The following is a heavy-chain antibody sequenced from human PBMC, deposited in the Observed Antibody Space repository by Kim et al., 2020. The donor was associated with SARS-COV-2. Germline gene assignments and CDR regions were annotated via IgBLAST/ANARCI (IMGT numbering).Heavy chain of an antibody. CDR2: INPSGGST. V-gene: IGHV1-46*01. J-gene: IGHJ4*02. Sequence: ASVKVSCKASGYTFTSYYMHWVRQAPGQGLEWMGIINPSGGSTSYAQKFQGRVTMTRDTSTSTVSMELSSLRSEDTAVYYCARDRDSGSYYHGYFDYWGQGTLVTVSS. CDR3: ARDRDSGSYYHGYFDY. CDR1: GYTFTSYY. D-gene: IGHD1-26*01.